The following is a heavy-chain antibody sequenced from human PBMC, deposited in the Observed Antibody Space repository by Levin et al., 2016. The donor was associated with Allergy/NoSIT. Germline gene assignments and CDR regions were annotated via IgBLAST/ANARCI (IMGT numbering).Heavy chain of an antibody. CDR2: IYYSGST. V-gene: IGHV4-39*01. CDR1: GGSISSSSYY. J-gene: IGHJ5*02. D-gene: IGHD3-22*01. CDR3: ARVAVVIQIPSVPPGWFDP. Sequence: SETLSLTCTVSGGSISSSSYYWGWIRQPPGKGLEWIGSIYYSGSTYYNPSLKSRVTISVDTSKNQFSLKLSSVTAADTAVYYCARVAVVIQIPSVPPGWFDPWGQGTLVTVSS.